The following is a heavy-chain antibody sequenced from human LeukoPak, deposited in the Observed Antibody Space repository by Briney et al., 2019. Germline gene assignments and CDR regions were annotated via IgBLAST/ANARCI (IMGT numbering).Heavy chain of an antibody. CDR1: GGSISSGSYY. Sequence: SETLSLTCTVSGGSISSGSYYWSWIRQPAGRGLEWIGRIYTSGSTNYNPSLKSRVTIAVDTSKNQFALKLSSVTAADTAVYYCARVYCSSTSCYTIDYWGQGTLVTVSS. CDR2: IYTSGST. D-gene: IGHD2-2*02. V-gene: IGHV4-61*02. J-gene: IGHJ4*02. CDR3: ARVYCSSTSCYTIDY.